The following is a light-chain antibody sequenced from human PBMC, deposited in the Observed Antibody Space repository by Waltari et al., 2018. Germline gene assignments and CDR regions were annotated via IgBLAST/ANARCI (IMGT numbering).Light chain of an antibody. J-gene: IGKJ5*01. V-gene: IGKV3-15*01. CDR1: QYIGTN. CDR3: QQYNDWPLT. CDR2: GAS. Sequence: LSGRASQYIGTNLAWYQQKRGRAPRLLIYGASTRAAGVPGSFSGSGSGSEFTLTITSLQSDDFAVYFCQQYNDWPLTFGQGTRLEIK.